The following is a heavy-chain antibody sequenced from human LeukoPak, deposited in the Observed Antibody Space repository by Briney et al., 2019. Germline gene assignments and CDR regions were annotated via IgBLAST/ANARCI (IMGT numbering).Heavy chain of an antibody. J-gene: IGHJ4*02. CDR3: ARAHNWKYGSFDF. Sequence: PGGYLRLSCAASGFTFSSYSMNWVRQAPGKGLEWVSCISSSSSYIYYADSVKGLFTISRDNAKNSLYLQMNSLRAEDTAVYYCARAHNWKYGSFDFWGQGTLVTVSS. CDR2: ISSSSSYI. V-gene: IGHV3-21*01. D-gene: IGHD1-7*01. CDR1: GFTFSSYS.